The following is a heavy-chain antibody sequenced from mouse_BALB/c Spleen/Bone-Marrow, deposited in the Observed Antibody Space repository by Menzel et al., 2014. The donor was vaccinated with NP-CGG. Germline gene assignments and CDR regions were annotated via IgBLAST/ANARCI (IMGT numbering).Heavy chain of an antibody. D-gene: IGHD2-3*01. CDR3: ARDGYYVFYAMDY. CDR1: GFTFSSYG. V-gene: IGHV5-6-3*01. Sequence: EVKLVESGGGLVQPRGSLKLSCAASGFTFSSYGMSWVRQTPDKRLELVATINSNGGSTYYPDSVKGRFTISRDNAKNTLYLQMSSLKSEDTAMYYCARDGYYVFYAMDYWGQGTSVTVSS. CDR2: INSNGGST. J-gene: IGHJ4*01.